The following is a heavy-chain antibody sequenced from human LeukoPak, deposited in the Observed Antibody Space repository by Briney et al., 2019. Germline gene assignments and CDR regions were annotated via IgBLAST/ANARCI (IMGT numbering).Heavy chain of an antibody. CDR2: IHYSGST. CDR1: GGSVSGGNYY. V-gene: IGHV4-61*01. Sequence: SETQSLTCTVSGGSVSGGNYYCTWIRQSPGKGLEWIGYIHYSGSTVYNPSLKSRVTMSIDTTKKQFSLNLSSATAADTAVYYCTRTGSTGGYWGQGTLVTVSS. J-gene: IGHJ4*02. D-gene: IGHD1-7*01. CDR3: TRTGSTGGY.